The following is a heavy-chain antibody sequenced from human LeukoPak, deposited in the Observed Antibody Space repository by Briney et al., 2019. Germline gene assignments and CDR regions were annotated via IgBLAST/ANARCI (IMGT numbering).Heavy chain of an antibody. D-gene: IGHD3-22*01. J-gene: IGHJ1*01. CDR1: GGSFSGYY. CDR2: INHSGST. CDR3: ARGPPRWGMIVPPRGYFQH. Sequence: TSETLSLTCAVYGGSFSGYYWSWIRQPPGKGLGWIGEINHSGSTNYNPSLKSRVTISVDTSKNQFSLKLSSVTAADTAVYYCARGPPRWGMIVPPRGYFQHWGQGTLVTVSS. V-gene: IGHV4-34*01.